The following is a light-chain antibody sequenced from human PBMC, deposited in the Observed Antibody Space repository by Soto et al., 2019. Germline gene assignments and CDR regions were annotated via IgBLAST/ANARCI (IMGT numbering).Light chain of an antibody. J-gene: IGKJ1*01. CDR1: QSISIW. CDR2: KAS. V-gene: IGKV1-5*03. CDR3: QQYSTYTPST. Sequence: DIQMTQSPPTLSASVGDRVTITCRASQSISIWLAWYQQKPGKAPKILIYKASSLESGVPSRFNGSGSGTEFTLTISVLQPDDFATYHCQQYSTYTPSTFGQGTKVEIK.